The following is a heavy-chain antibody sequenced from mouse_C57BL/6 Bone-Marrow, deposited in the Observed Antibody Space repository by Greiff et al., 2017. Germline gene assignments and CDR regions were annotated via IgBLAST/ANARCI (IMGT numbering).Heavy chain of an antibody. Sequence: QVQLQQPGAELVKPGASVKMSCKASGYTFTSYWITWVKQRPGHGLEWIGDIYPGSGSTNYNEKFKSKATLAVDTSSSTAYMQLSSLTSADSAVYYCALSGSSPLAYWGQGTLVTVSA. V-gene: IGHV1-55*01. CDR2: IYPGSGST. J-gene: IGHJ3*01. CDR3: ALSGSSPLAY. CDR1: GYTFTSYW. D-gene: IGHD1-1*01.